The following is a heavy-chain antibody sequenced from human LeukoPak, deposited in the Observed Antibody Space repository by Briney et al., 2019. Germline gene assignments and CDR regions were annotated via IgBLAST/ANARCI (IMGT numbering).Heavy chain of an antibody. V-gene: IGHV3-30*02. Sequence: KAGGSLRLSCAASGLTFSSYGMHWVRQAPGKGLEWVAFIRYDGSNKYYADSVKGRFTISRDNSKNTLYLQMNSLRAEDTAVYYCAKAPFPGIAAAGTPYYFDYWGQGTLVTVSS. CDR2: IRYDGSNK. D-gene: IGHD6-13*01. CDR3: AKAPFPGIAAAGTPYYFDY. CDR1: GLTFSSYG. J-gene: IGHJ4*02.